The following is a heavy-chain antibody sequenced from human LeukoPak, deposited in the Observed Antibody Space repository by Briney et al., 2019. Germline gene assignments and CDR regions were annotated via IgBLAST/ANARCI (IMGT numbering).Heavy chain of an antibody. Sequence: PSEXLSLTCAVYGGSFSGYYWSWPRQPPGKGLEGIGEINHSGSTNYNPSLMSRVTISVDTSKNQFSLKLSSVTAVDTAVYYCARGRYSSNYYYYYYMDVWGKGTTVTVSS. CDR1: GGSFSGYY. CDR3: ARGRYSSNYYYYYYMDV. J-gene: IGHJ6*03. CDR2: INHSGST. V-gene: IGHV4-34*01. D-gene: IGHD6-13*01.